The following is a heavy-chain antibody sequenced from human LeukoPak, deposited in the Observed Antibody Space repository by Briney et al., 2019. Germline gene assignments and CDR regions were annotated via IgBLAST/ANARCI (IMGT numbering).Heavy chain of an antibody. Sequence: PSETLSLTCSVSGGSISPYYWSWIRPPPGKGLEWIGYIFYSGITTYNPSLKSRVTISLDSSKNQFFLRLTSVTAADTAMYYCARAETLAAIYFDFWGQGSLVTVSS. CDR1: GGSISPYY. CDR2: IFYSGIT. V-gene: IGHV4-59*01. CDR3: ARAETLAAIYFDF. J-gene: IGHJ4*02. D-gene: IGHD6-25*01.